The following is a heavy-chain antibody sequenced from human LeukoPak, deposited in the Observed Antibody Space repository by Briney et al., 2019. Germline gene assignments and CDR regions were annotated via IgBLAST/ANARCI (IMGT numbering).Heavy chain of an antibody. Sequence: SETLSLTCTVSGGSNSSGSYFWNWIRQPAGKGLEWIGRIYTSGSTDYNPSLKSRVTISLDTSKNQFSLKLSSVTAADTAVYYCARGGYYDSSGSRDAFDIWGQGTMVTVSS. CDR2: IYTSGST. V-gene: IGHV4-61*02. CDR1: GGSNSSGSYF. J-gene: IGHJ3*02. CDR3: ARGGYYDSSGSRDAFDI. D-gene: IGHD3-22*01.